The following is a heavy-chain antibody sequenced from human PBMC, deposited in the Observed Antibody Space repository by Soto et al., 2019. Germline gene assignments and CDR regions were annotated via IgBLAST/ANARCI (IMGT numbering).Heavy chain of an antibody. D-gene: IGHD6-6*01. V-gene: IGHV1-69*04. CDR3: AREEYSSSTGRYSDYYYMDV. J-gene: IGHJ6*03. CDR1: GGTFSSYT. Sequence: ASVKVSCKASGGTFSSYTISWVRQAPGQGLEWMGRIIPILGIANYAQKFQGRVTITADKSTSTAYMELSSLRSEDTAVYYCAREEYSSSTGRYSDYYYMDVWGKGTTVTVSS. CDR2: IIPILGIA.